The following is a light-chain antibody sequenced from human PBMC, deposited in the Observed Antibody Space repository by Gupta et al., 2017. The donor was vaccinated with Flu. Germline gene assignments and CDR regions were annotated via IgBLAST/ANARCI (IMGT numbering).Light chain of an antibody. CDR2: DAS. J-gene: IGKJ2*03. CDR1: QDISNY. V-gene: IGKV1-33*01. CDR3: QQYDNLPPYS. Sequence: DIQMTQSPSSLSASVGDRVTITCQASQDISNYLNWYQQKPGKAPKLLIYDASHLETGVPSRFSGSGYGTDFTFTISSRQPEDFATYYCQQYDNLPPYSFGPGTKLEIK.